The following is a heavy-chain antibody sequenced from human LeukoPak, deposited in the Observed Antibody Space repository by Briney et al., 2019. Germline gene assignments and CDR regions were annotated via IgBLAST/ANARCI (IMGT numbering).Heavy chain of an antibody. V-gene: IGHV3-30*18. Sequence: GRSLSLSCAASGFTFSSYGMHWVRQAPGKGLEWVAVISYDGSNKYYADSVKGRFTISRDNSKNTLYLQMNSLRAEDTAVYYCAKSHITMVRGNMDVWGKGATVTVSS. CDR1: GFTFSSYG. CDR3: AKSHITMVRGNMDV. CDR2: ISYDGSNK. D-gene: IGHD3-10*01. J-gene: IGHJ6*04.